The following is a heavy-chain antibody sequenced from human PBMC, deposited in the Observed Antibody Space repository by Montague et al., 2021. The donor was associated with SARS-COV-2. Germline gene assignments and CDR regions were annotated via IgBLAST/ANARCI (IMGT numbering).Heavy chain of an antibody. J-gene: IGHJ4*02. CDR3: SRGETGYRTSWPDY. Sequence: SLRLSCAASGFTFDDYAMHWVRQAPGKGLDCVSGISWNSDSIDYADSVKGRFTISRDNAKNSLYLQMNSLRAEDTAFYYCSRGETGYRTSWPDYWGQGTLVTVSS. CDR1: GFTFDDYA. CDR2: ISWNSDSI. D-gene: IGHD6-13*01. V-gene: IGHV3-9*01.